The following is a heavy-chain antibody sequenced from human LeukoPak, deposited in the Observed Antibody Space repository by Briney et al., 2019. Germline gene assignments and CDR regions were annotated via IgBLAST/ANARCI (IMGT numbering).Heavy chain of an antibody. D-gene: IGHD3-10*01. Sequence: GGSLRLSCAASGFTFSSYSMNWVRQAPGEGLEWVSSISSSSSYIYYADSVKGRFTISRDNAKNSLYLQMNSLRAEDTAVYYCARSGSGGFLYGMDVWGKGTTVTVSS. CDR3: ARSGSGGFLYGMDV. CDR1: GFTFSSYS. V-gene: IGHV3-21*01. CDR2: ISSSSSYI. J-gene: IGHJ6*04.